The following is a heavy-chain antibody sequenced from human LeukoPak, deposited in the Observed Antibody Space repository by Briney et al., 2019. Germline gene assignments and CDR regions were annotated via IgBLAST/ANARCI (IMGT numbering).Heavy chain of an antibody. D-gene: IGHD6-13*01. CDR3: ARARMYTSGWYYFDY. CDR2: SCSSSSI. Sequence: SCSSSSIYYADSLKGRFTISRDNAKNSLYLQINSLGAEDTAVYYCARARMYTSGWYYFDYWGQGTLVTVSS. V-gene: IGHV3-48*01. J-gene: IGHJ4*02.